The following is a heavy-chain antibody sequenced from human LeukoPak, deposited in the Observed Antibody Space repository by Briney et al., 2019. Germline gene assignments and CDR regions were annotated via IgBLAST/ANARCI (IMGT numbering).Heavy chain of an antibody. CDR3: ARASSMVRGVKGFISIDY. Sequence: SVKVSCKASGGTFSSYAISWVRQAPGQGLEWMGGIIPIFGTANYAQKFQGRVTITADESTSTAYMELSSPRSEDTAVYYCARASSMVRGVKGFISIDYWGQGTLVTVSS. D-gene: IGHD3-10*01. CDR1: GGTFSSYA. V-gene: IGHV1-69*13. J-gene: IGHJ4*02. CDR2: IIPIFGTA.